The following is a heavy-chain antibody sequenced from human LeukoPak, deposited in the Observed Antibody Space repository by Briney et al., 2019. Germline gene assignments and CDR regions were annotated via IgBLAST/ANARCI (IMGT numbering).Heavy chain of an antibody. D-gene: IGHD6-6*01. CDR1: GGSISSSSYY. Sequence: SETLSLTCTVSGGSISSSSYYWGWIRQPPGKGLEWIGSIYYSGSTYYNPSLKSRVTISVDKSKNQFSLKLSSVTAADTAVYYCAREPAARTNFDYWGQGTLVTVSS. CDR2: IYYSGST. V-gene: IGHV4-39*07. CDR3: AREPAARTNFDY. J-gene: IGHJ4*02.